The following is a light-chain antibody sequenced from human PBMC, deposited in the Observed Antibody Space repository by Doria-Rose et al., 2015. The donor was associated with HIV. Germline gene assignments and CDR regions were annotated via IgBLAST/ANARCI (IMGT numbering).Light chain of an antibody. CDR3: QSYDSRLSVYV. V-gene: IGLV1-40*01. CDR2: GNT. CDR1: SSNIGAGFD. J-gene: IGLJ1*01. Sequence: QSVLTQPPSVSGAPGQRVAISCTGSSSNIGAGFDVNLYQQFPGTAPKLLIHGNTNRPSGVPDRFSGSKSGTSASLAISGLRAEDEADYYCQSYDSRLSVYVFGTGTKVTVL.